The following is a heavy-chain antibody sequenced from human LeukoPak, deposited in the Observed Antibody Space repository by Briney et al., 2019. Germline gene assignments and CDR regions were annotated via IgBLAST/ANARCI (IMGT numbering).Heavy chain of an antibody. J-gene: IGHJ4*02. V-gene: IGHV4-31*03. CDR3: ATSGYNYAPFDY. CDR1: GGSISSGGYY. CDR2: IYYNGST. Sequence: SETLSLTCTVSGGSISSGGYYWSWIRQHPGKGLEWIGYIYYNGSTYYNPSLKSRVTMSLDTSNNQFSLYLSSVTAADTAVYYCATSGYNYAPFDYWGQGTLVTVSS. D-gene: IGHD5-18*01.